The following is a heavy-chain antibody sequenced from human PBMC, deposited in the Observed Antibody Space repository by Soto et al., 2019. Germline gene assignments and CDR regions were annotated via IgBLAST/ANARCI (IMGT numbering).Heavy chain of an antibody. CDR3: TIDRLGEWYYYYGMDV. J-gene: IGHJ6*02. CDR1: GGSISSYY. Sequence: PSETLSLTCTVSGGSISSYYWSWIRQPPGKGLEWIGYMYNTGSTIYNPSLKSRVTISVDTSKNQFSLKMNSLKTEDTAVYYCTIDRLGEWYYYYGMDVWGQGTTVTVSS. D-gene: IGHD3-10*01. V-gene: IGHV4-59*12. CDR2: MYNTGST.